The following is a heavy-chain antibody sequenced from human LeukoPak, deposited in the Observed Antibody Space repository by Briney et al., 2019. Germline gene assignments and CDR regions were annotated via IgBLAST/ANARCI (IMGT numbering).Heavy chain of an antibody. J-gene: IGHJ4*02. CDR3: ARDGEYVWGTYPLY. D-gene: IGHD3-16*01. Sequence: KPSETLSLTCAVYGGSFSGYYWSWIRQPPGKGLEWIGEINHSGSTNYNPSLKSRVTISVDTSKNQFSLKLSSVTAADTAVYYCARDGEYVWGTYPLYWGQGTLVTVSS. CDR1: GGSFSGYY. V-gene: IGHV4-34*01. CDR2: INHSGST.